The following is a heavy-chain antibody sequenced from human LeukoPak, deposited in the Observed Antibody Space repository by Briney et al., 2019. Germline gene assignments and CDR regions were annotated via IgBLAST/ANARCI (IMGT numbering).Heavy chain of an antibody. CDR2: IGTSGVNI. CDR3: AKLLRSWYFFDY. V-gene: IGHV3-23*01. Sequence: GGSLRLSCAASGFTFSSYAMSWVRDAPGKVPECVSSIGTSGVNIYYADSVKGRFTISRDNSKNTLYLQMNSLRAEDTATYYCAKLLRSWYFFDYWGQGALVTVSS. D-gene: IGHD6-13*01. CDR1: GFTFSSYA. J-gene: IGHJ4*02.